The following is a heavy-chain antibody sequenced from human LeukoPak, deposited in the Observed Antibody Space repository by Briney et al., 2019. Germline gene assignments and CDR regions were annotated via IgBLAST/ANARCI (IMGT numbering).Heavy chain of an antibody. D-gene: IGHD5-24*01. J-gene: IGHJ4*02. CDR1: GFTFSSYE. CDR3: ARESSTDGYNFNY. Sequence: GGSLRLSCAASGFTFSSYEMNWVRQAPGKGLEWVSYISSSGSTIYDADSVKGRFTISRDNAKNSLYLQMNSLRAEDTAVYYCARESSTDGYNFNYWGQGTLVTVSS. CDR2: ISSSGSTI. V-gene: IGHV3-48*03.